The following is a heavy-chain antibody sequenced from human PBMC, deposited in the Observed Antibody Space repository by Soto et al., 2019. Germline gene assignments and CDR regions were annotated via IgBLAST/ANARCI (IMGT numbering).Heavy chain of an antibody. CDR1: GFTFSSSV. CDR2: TSGSGVNT. V-gene: IGHV3-23*01. J-gene: IGHJ4*02. D-gene: IGHD6-19*01. CDR3: AKYFAVAATAHFEY. Sequence: EVQLLDSGGGLVQPGGSLRLSCNASGFTFSSSVMSWVRQAPGKGLEWVSATSGSGVNTYYADSVKGRFTISRDNSRKTLYLQMTSLRGDDTAVYYCAKYFAVAATAHFEYWGQGTPVTVSS.